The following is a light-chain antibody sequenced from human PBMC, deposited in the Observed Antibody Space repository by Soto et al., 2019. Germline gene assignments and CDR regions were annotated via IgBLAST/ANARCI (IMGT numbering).Light chain of an antibody. Sequence: DIQITQSPSSLSASVGDRVTVACRSSQTISTYLNWYQQKPGKAPKLLIYAASFLQSGVPSRFSGSGSGTDFTLTISSLQPEDFATYYCQQSYRTPRTFGQETKVDIK. CDR2: AAS. CDR1: QTISTY. CDR3: QQSYRTPRT. J-gene: IGKJ1*01. V-gene: IGKV1-39*01.